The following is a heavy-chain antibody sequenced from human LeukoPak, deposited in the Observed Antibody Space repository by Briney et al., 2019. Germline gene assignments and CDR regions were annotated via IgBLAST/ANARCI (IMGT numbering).Heavy chain of an antibody. V-gene: IGHV3-23*01. CDR2: ISDSSGST. Sequence: GGSLRLSCAASGFTFSSYGMSWVRQAPGKGLEWVSAISDSSGSTYYADSVKGRFTISRDNSKNTLYLQMNSLRAEDTAVYYCAKVRTRWTMVRGVPYMDVWGKGTTVTVSS. J-gene: IGHJ6*03. CDR3: AKVRTRWTMVRGVPYMDV. CDR1: GFTFSSYG. D-gene: IGHD3-10*01.